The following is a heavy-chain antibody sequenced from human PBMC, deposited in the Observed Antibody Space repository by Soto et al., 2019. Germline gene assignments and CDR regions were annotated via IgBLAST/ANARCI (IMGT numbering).Heavy chain of an antibody. D-gene: IGHD1-26*01. J-gene: IGHJ5*02. Sequence: PGGSLRLSCAPSGFTLSSYAMSWVRQAPGKGLEWVSAISGSGGSTYYADSVKGRSTISRDNSKNTLYLQMNSLRAEDTAVYYCAKDPPEWELPDGFDPWGQGTLVTVSS. CDR1: GFTLSSYA. CDR2: ISGSGGST. CDR3: AKDPPEWELPDGFDP. V-gene: IGHV3-23*01.